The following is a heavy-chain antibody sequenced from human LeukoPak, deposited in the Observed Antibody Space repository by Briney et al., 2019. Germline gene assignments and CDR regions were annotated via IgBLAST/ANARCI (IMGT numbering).Heavy chain of an antibody. CDR2: INPNSGDT. V-gene: IGHV1-2*02. CDR1: GYTFSGYY. CDR3: ARVQYQLLFEGNWFDP. Sequence: GASVKVSCTASGYTFSGYYIHWVRQAPGQGLEWMGWINPNSGDTHYAQKFQGRVTMTRDTSSSTAYMDLNSLISDDTAVYYCARVQYQLLFEGNWFDPWGQGTLVTVSS. D-gene: IGHD2-2*01. J-gene: IGHJ5*02.